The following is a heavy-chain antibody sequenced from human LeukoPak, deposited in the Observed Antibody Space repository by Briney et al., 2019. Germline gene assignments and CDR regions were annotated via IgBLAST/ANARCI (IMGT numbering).Heavy chain of an antibody. CDR1: GGSFSGYY. CDR2: IYYSGST. J-gene: IGHJ4*02. V-gene: IGHV4-59*01. CDR3: ARGGGSTDYYDSSGYF. Sequence: SETLSLTCVVYGGSFSGYYWSWIRQPPGKGLEWIGYIYYSGSTNYNPSLKSRVTISVDTSKNQFSLKLSSVTAADTAVYYCARGGGSTDYYDSSGYFWGQGTLVTVSS. D-gene: IGHD3-22*01.